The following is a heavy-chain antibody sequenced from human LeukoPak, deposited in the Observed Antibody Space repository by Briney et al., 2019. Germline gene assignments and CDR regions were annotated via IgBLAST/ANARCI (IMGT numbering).Heavy chain of an antibody. CDR3: AKTTARGGYYYYGLDV. D-gene: IGHD4-4*01. CDR1: GFTFSSYA. J-gene: IGHJ6*02. V-gene: IGHV3-30-3*01. Sequence: GRSLRLSCAASGFTFSSYAMHWVRQAPGKGLEWVAVISYDGSNKYYADSVKGRFTISRDNSKNTLYLEMNSLRAEDTAVYYCAKTTARGGYYYYGLDVWGQGATVTVSS. CDR2: ISYDGSNK.